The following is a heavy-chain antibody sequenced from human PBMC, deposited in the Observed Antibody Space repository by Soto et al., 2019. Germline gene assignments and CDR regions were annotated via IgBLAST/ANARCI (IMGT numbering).Heavy chain of an antibody. D-gene: IGHD3-10*01. CDR1: GFTFRSYW. V-gene: IGHV3-74*01. Sequence: EVQLVESGGGLVQPGGSLRLSCAASGFTFRSYWVHWVRQVPGKGLVWVSRISNDGSSTGYADSVKGRFTISRDNAKNTLYLQMNSLRAEDTAVYYCTRSDYYGSGSYIYYYGMDVWGQGTTVTVSS. J-gene: IGHJ6*02. CDR2: ISNDGSST. CDR3: TRSDYYGSGSYIYYYGMDV.